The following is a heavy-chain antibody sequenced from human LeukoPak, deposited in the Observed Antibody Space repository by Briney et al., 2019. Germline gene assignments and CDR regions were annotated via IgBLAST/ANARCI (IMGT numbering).Heavy chain of an antibody. CDR3: ASTGRYCSSTSCYTNYYYYMDV. Sequence: SVKVSCKASGGTFSSYAISWVRQAPGQGLEWMGGIIPIFGTANHAQKFQGRVTITADEPTSTAYMELSSLRSEDTAVYYCASTGRYCSSTSCYTNYYYYMDVWGKGTTVTVSS. CDR1: GGTFSSYA. V-gene: IGHV1-69*13. CDR2: IIPIFGTA. J-gene: IGHJ6*03. D-gene: IGHD2-2*02.